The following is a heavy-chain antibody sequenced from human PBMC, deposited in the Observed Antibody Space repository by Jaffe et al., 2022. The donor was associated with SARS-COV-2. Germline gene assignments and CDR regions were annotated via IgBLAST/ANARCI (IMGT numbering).Heavy chain of an antibody. Sequence: QVQLQESGPGLVKPSETLSLTCTVSGGSISSYYWSWIRQPPGKGLEWIGYIYYSGSTNYNPSLKSRVTISVDTSKNQFSLKLSSVTAADTAVYYCARGAGWDFWSGYSYYFDYWGQGTLVTVSS. CDR2: IYYSGST. CDR3: ARGAGWDFWSGYSYYFDY. V-gene: IGHV4-59*01. D-gene: IGHD3-3*01. J-gene: IGHJ4*02. CDR1: GGSISSYY.